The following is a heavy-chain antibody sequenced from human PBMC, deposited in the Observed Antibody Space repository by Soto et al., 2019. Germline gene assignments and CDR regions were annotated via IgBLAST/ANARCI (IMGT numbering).Heavy chain of an antibody. J-gene: IGHJ5*02. D-gene: IGHD3-22*01. Sequence: QVQLVQSGAEVKKPGASVKVSCKASGYTFTSYGISWVRQAPGQGREWMGWISAYNGNTNYAQKLQGRVTMTTDTSTSTAYMELRSLRSEDTAVYYFARDRGRYYDSSGYYLNWFDPWGQGTLVTVSS. CDR3: ARDRGRYYDSSGYYLNWFDP. V-gene: IGHV1-18*04. CDR1: GYTFTSYG. CDR2: ISAYNGNT.